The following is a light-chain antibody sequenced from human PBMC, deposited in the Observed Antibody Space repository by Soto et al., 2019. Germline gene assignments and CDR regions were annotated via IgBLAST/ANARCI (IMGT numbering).Light chain of an antibody. CDR1: QSVSSN. V-gene: IGKV3-20*01. J-gene: IGKJ2*01. Sequence: EIVMTQSPATLSVSPGERSTLSCRASQSVSSNLAWYQQKPGQAPRLLIYGASTRATGVPDRFKGSGSGTDFTLIISGLEPEDFGVYYCQQYGNAPYTFGQGTKVDIK. CDR2: GAS. CDR3: QQYGNAPYT.